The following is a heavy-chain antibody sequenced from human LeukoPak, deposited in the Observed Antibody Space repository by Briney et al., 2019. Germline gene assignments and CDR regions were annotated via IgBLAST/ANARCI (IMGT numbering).Heavy chain of an antibody. Sequence: GESLKISCKGSGYGFTSYWIGWVRQMPGKGLEWMGIIYPGDPDTRYSPSFQGQVTISADKSISTAYLQWSSLKASDTAMYYCAREGYSSGWSENFDYWGQGTLVTVPS. CDR3: AREGYSSGWSENFDY. CDR2: IYPGDPDT. CDR1: GYGFTSYW. D-gene: IGHD6-19*01. J-gene: IGHJ4*02. V-gene: IGHV5-51*01.